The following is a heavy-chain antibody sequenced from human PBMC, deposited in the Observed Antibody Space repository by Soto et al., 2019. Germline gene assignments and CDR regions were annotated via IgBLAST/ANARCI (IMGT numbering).Heavy chain of an antibody. V-gene: IGHV3-21*01. D-gene: IGHD2-15*01. CDR2: ISSSSSYI. Sequence: VGSLRLSCAASGFTFSSYSMNWVRQAPGKGLEWVSSISSSSSYIYYADSVKGRFTISRDNAKNSLYLQMNSLRAEDTAVYYCARGFVTGYCSGGSCEWFDPWGQGTLVTAPQ. J-gene: IGHJ5*02. CDR1: GFTFSSYS. CDR3: ARGFVTGYCSGGSCEWFDP.